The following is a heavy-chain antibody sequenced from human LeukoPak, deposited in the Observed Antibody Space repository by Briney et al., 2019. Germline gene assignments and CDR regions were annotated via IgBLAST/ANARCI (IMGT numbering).Heavy chain of an antibody. Sequence: RSETLSLTCAVCSESFSGYYWNWIREPPGKGGECIGEINQSGSTNYNPPLKSRVTISVDTSKNQSSLKLSSVTAADTAVYYCPRHPTQPGYSGYDWPVAFDIWGEGTMVTVSS. J-gene: IGHJ3*02. CDR2: INQSGST. V-gene: IGHV4-34*01. CDR1: SESFSGYY. D-gene: IGHD5-12*01. CDR3: PRHPTQPGYSGYDWPVAFDI.